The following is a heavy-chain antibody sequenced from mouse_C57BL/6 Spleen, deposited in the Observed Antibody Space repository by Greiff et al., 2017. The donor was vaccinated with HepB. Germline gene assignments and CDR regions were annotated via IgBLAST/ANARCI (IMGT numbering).Heavy chain of an antibody. V-gene: IGHV1-80*01. J-gene: IGHJ1*03. D-gene: IGHD1-1*01. CDR1: GYAFSSYW. CDR2: IYPGDGDT. Sequence: VQLQESGAELVKPGASVKISCKASGYAFSSYWMNWVKQRPGKGLEWIGQIYPGDGDTNYNGKFKGKATLTADKSSSTAYMQLSSLTSEDSAVYFCARLQYYYGSSYVGYFDVWGTGTTVTVSS. CDR3: ARLQYYYGSSYVGYFDV.